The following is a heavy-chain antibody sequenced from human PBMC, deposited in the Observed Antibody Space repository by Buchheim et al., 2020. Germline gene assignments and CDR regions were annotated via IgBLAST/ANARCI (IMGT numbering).Heavy chain of an antibody. CDR1: GFTFSSYA. D-gene: IGHD5-12*01. J-gene: IGHJ6*02. CDR2: ISYDGSNK. CDR3: ARDLVGGDIVATITHYYYYGMDV. V-gene: IGHV3-30-3*01. Sequence: QVQLVESGGGVVQPGRSLRLSCAASGFTFSSYAMHWVRQAPGKGLEWVAVISYDGSNKYYADSVKGRFTISRDNSKNTLYLQMNSLRAEDTAVYYCARDLVGGDIVATITHYYYYGMDVWGQGTT.